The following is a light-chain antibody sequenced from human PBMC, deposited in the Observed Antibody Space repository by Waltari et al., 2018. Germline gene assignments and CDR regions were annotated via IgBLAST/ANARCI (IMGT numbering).Light chain of an antibody. CDR2: GGA. CDR3: QQYGSSVMYT. CDR1: ESGGRSG. Sequence: RGSESGGRSGGGGDQEKRGEAPRLLRDGGASRATGIADRCRGSGSGTEFRLTISRVEPEDFAVYYCQQYGSSVMYTVGQGTKLEIQ. J-gene: IGKJ2*01. V-gene: IGKV3-20*01.